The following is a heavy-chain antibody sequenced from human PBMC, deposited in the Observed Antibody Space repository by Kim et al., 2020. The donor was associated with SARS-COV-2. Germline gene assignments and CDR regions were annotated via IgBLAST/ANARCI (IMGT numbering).Heavy chain of an antibody. Sequence: SGPTLVKPTQTLTLTCTFSGFSLSTSGVGVGWIRQPPGKALEWLALIYWDDDKRYSPSLKSRLTITKDTSKNQVVLTMTNMDPVDTATYYCAHRQALPVTGYVDYWGQGTLVTVSS. J-gene: IGHJ4*02. CDR3: AHRQALPVTGYVDY. CDR2: IYWDDDK. V-gene: IGHV2-5*02. D-gene: IGHD3-10*01. CDR1: GFSLSTSGVG.